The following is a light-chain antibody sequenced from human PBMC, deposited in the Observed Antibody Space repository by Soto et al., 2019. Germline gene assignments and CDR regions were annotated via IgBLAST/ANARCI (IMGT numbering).Light chain of an antibody. CDR1: SSDVGGYNY. CDR3: CSYTTSNTRQIV. V-gene: IGLV2-14*01. J-gene: IGLJ1*01. Sequence: QSVLTQPASVSGSPRQSSSISCTGTSSDVGGYNYVSWYQQQPGKAPKFMIYDVTNRPSGVSNRFSGSKSGNTASLTISGLQAEDEADYYCCSYTTSNTRQIVFGTGTKVTVL. CDR2: DVT.